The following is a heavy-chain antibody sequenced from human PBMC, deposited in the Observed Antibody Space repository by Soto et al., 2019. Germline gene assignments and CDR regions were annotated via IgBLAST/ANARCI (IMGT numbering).Heavy chain of an antibody. CDR1: GYTFNDYS. V-gene: IGHV1-18*04. Sequence: QVQLVQSGAEVKKPGASVKVSCKASGYTFNDYSISWVRQAPGQGLEWMGWISAYSNYTHYAQKFQGRVTMTTDTSTTTAYMELSSLRSDDTAVYYCARDVEWELVVLGYSYNAMDVWGQGTTVTGSS. CDR3: ARDVEWELVVLGYSYNAMDV. J-gene: IGHJ6*02. D-gene: IGHD1-26*01. CDR2: ISAYSNYT.